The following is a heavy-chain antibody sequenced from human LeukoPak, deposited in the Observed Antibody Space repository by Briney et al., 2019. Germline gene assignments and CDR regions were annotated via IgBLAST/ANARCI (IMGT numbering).Heavy chain of an antibody. CDR1: GGSISTSNYY. CDR3: ARGGITMVRGVIQS. Sequence: PSETLSLTCTVSGGSISTSNYYWGWIRQPPGKGLEWIGEIFHSGSTSYNPSLKSRVTISVDTSKNQFSLKLSSVTAADTAVYYCARGGITMVRGVIQSWGQGTLVTVSS. D-gene: IGHD3-10*01. CDR2: IFHSGST. V-gene: IGHV4-39*07. J-gene: IGHJ5*02.